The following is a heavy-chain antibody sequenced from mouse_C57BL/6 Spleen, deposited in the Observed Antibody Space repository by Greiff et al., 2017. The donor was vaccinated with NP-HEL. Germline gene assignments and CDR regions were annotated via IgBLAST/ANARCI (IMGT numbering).Heavy chain of an antibody. CDR2: IWWDDDK. D-gene: IGHD1-1*01. Sequence: QVTLKESGPGILQPSQTLSLTCSFSGFSLSTFGMGVGWIRQPSGKGLEWLAHIWWDDDKYYNPALKSRLTISKDTSKHQVFLKIANVDTADTATYYCARIALGGSSYEYYFDYWGQGTTLTVSS. CDR1: GFSLSTFGMG. J-gene: IGHJ2*01. V-gene: IGHV8-8*01. CDR3: ARIALGGSSYEYYFDY.